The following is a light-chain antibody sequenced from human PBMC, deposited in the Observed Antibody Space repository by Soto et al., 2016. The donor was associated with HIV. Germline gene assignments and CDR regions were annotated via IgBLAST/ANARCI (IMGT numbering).Light chain of an antibody. J-gene: IGKJ1*01. CDR2: KVS. CDR3: MQGTRWPWT. V-gene: IGKV2-30*02. CDR1: QSLVHSDGNIY. Sequence: DVAMTQSPLSMSVTVGQPASMSCRSSQSLVHSDGNIYLNWFHQRPGQSPRRLIYKVSDRDSGVPDRFNGSGSGTDFTLKISRVEAEDVGAYYCMQGTRWPWTFGQGTKVEIK.